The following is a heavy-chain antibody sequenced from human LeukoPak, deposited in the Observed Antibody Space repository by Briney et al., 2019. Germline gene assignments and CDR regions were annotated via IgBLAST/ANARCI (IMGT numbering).Heavy chain of an antibody. Sequence: SETLSLTCTVSGGSISSYYWSWIRQPPGKGLEWIGYIYYSGSINYNPSLKSRVTISVDTSKNQFSLKLSSVTAADTAVYYCARGRGQLWLSPYYYYTDVWGKGTTVTVSS. CDR2: IYYSGSI. CDR3: ARGRGQLWLSPYYYYTDV. D-gene: IGHD5-18*01. V-gene: IGHV4-59*01. J-gene: IGHJ6*03. CDR1: GGSISSYY.